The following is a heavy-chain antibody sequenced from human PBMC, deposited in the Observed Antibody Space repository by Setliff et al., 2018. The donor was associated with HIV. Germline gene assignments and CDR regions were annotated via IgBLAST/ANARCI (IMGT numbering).Heavy chain of an antibody. CDR2: IYYSGST. J-gene: IGHJ6*02. CDR3: ARPVSKNFYGLDF. Sequence: SETLSLTCTVFGASVNSDDYYWSWIRQTPGKGLEWIGYIYYSGSTNYNPALKSRVTISVDSSRDQFSLKLSPVTAADTAVHYCARPVSKNFYGLDFWGLGTTVTVSS. V-gene: IGHV4-61*08. CDR1: GASVNSDDYY.